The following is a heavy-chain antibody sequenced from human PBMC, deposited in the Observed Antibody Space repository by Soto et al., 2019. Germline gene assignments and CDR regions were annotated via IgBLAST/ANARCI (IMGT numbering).Heavy chain of an antibody. Sequence: ASVKVSCKASGYTFASYYIHWVRQAPGQGLEWMGIINPSGGSTSYAQKFQGRVTMTRDTSTSTVYMELSSLRSEDTAVYYCAREWLVPRLGAFDIWGQGTMVTV. CDR2: INPSGGST. J-gene: IGHJ3*02. CDR3: AREWLVPRLGAFDI. V-gene: IGHV1-46*03. CDR1: GYTFASYY. D-gene: IGHD6-19*01.